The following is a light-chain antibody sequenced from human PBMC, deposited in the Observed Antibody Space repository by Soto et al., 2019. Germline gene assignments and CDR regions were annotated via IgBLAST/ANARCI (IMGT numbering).Light chain of an antibody. CDR2: MVS. V-gene: IGKV2-30*01. Sequence: DVVLTQSPPSLPVTLGQPASISCRSSQSLVYRDGNTHLNWFQQRPGQSPRRLIYMVSTRDSGVPYRITGSEVGADFKLKSSRVAGDDVANYYCMGATHRPPTFGELKKVELK. CDR1: QSLVYRDGNTH. CDR3: MGATHRPPT. J-gene: IGKJ4*02.